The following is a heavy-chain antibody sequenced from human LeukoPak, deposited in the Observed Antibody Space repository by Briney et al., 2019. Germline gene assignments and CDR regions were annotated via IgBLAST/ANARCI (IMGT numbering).Heavy chain of an antibody. Sequence: PSETLSLTCAVYGGSFSGYYWSWIRQPPGKGLEWIGEINHSGSTNYNPSLKSRVTISVDTSKNQFSLKLSSVTAADTAVYYCARRGAGIVGARAYFDYWGQGTLVTVSS. CDR1: GGSFSGYY. CDR2: INHSGST. D-gene: IGHD1-26*01. J-gene: IGHJ4*02. V-gene: IGHV4-34*01. CDR3: ARRGAGIVGARAYFDY.